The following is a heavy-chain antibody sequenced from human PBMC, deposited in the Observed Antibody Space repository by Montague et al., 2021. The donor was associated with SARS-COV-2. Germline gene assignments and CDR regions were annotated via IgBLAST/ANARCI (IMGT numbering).Heavy chain of an antibody. Sequence: SETLSLTCAVYGGSFSGHSWTWIRQPPGKGLEWIGEINHSGGTNYNPSLESRVTISVDTSKNQFPLKLSSLTAADTAVYYCARGLTDVTVILVFVGTSLYFDSWGQGALVTVSS. J-gene: IGHJ4*02. CDR1: GGSFSGHS. CDR3: ARGLTDVTVILVFVGTSLYFDS. D-gene: IGHD3-22*01. V-gene: IGHV4-34*01. CDR2: INHSGGT.